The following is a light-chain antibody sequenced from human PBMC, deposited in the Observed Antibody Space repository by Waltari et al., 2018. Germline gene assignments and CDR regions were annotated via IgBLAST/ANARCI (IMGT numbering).Light chain of an antibody. V-gene: IGKV3-11*01. CDR2: DAS. J-gene: IGKJ4*01. CDR1: QSIDIY. CDR3: QQYGSSVS. Sequence: EIVLTQSPATLSLSPGESATLSCRASQSIDIYLAWYQQRPGQAPRLLISDASYRATGIPARFRGSGSGTDFTLTISSLEPEDFAVYSCQQYGSSVSFGGGTKVEIK.